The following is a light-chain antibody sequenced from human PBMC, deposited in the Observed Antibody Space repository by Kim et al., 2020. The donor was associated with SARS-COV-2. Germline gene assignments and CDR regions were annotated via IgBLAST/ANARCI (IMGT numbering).Light chain of an antibody. CDR1: SGHSSYI. CDR2: LEGSGSY. J-gene: IGLJ3*02. Sequence: SVKLTCTLSSGHSSYIIAWHQQQPGKAPRYLMKLEGSGSYNKGSGVPDRFSGSSSGADRYLSISNLQSEDEADYYCETCDSNTRVFGGGTQLTVL. CDR3: ETCDSNTRV. V-gene: IGLV4-60*03.